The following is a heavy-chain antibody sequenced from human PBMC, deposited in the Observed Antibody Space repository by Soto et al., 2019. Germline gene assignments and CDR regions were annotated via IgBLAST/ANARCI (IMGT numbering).Heavy chain of an antibody. CDR1: GFTFSSYN. CDR3: TRDRWLVQDWFDP. J-gene: IGHJ5*02. D-gene: IGHD6-19*01. Sequence: GGSLRLSCTASGFTFSSYNMNWVRQAPGKGLEWVSFISSGGEYRFYADSVKGRFNISRDNAKNSVYLHLNSLTAADTAVYYCTRDRWLVQDWFDPWGQGTLVTVSS. V-gene: IGHV3-21*01. CDR2: ISSGGEYR.